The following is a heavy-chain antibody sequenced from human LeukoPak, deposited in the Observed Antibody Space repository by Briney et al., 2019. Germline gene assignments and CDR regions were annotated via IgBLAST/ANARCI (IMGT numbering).Heavy chain of an antibody. Sequence: GGSLRLSCAASGFTFSSYSMNWVRQAPGKGLEWVSSISSSSSYTNYADSVKGRFTISRDNAKNSLYLQMNSLRAEDTAVYYCARDRGWRQIDYWGQGALVTVSS. CDR1: GFTFSSYS. CDR3: ARDRGWRQIDY. V-gene: IGHV3-21*01. CDR2: ISSSSSYT. J-gene: IGHJ4*02. D-gene: IGHD5-18*01.